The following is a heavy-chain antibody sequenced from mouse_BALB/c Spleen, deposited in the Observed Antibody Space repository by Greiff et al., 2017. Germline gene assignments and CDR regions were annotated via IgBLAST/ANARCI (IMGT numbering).Heavy chain of an antibody. Sequence: QVHVKQSGAELVRPGTSVKISCKASGYTFTNYWLGWVKQRPGHGLEWIGDIYPGGGYTNYNEKFKGKATLTSDKSSSTAYMELSSLTSEDSAVYYWARKGFFYYGSSPHWYFDVWGAGTTVTVSS. CDR1: GYTFTNYW. D-gene: IGHD1-1*01. V-gene: IGHV1-63*01. J-gene: IGHJ1*01. CDR2: IYPGGGYT. CDR3: ARKGFFYYGSSPHWYFDV.